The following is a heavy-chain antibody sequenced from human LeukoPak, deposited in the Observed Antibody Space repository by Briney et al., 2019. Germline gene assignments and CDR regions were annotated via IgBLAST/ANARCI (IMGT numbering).Heavy chain of an antibody. D-gene: IGHD1-7*01. CDR3: ARGGVYNWNYWFDP. CDR1: GDSISSNYYY. V-gene: IGHV4-30-2*01. Sequence: SETLSLTCTVSGDSISSNYYYWSWIRQPPGKGLEWIGNIYHTGSTHYKPSLESRVTISMDRSKNQFSLNLSSVTAADTAVYYCARGGVYNWNYWFDPWGQGTLVTGSS. CDR2: IYHTGST. J-gene: IGHJ5*02.